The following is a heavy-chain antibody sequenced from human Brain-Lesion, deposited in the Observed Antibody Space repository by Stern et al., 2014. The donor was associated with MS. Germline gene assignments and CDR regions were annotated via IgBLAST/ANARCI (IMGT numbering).Heavy chain of an antibody. CDR3: AKDRQYLTYFFDH. V-gene: IGHV3-30*18. J-gene: IGHJ5*02. CDR2: VSYDGSNK. D-gene: IGHD2/OR15-2a*01. Sequence: VQLVESGGGVVQPGRPLRLSCGASGFTFGSCAMHWVRQAPGKGPEWVAGVSYDGSNKYYADSVKGRFTISRDNSQNTLYMQMSSLRPEDTAVYYCAKDRQYLTYFFDHWGQGSLVTVSS. CDR1: GFTFGSCA.